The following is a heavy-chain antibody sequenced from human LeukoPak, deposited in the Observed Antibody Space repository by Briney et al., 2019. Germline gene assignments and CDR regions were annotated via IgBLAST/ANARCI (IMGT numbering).Heavy chain of an antibody. CDR2: LSCIDSSCTE. Sequence: GGSLRLSCAASGFTFGTFDMSWVRQAPGKGLEWVSTLSCIDSSCTEYYADSVKGRFTISRDNSKNTLFLQMSSLRVEGTAVYYCARITAHCFDHWGQGTLVTVSS. CDR1: GFTFGTFD. V-gene: IGHV3-23*01. D-gene: IGHD3-16*01. CDR3: ARITAHCFDH. J-gene: IGHJ4*02.